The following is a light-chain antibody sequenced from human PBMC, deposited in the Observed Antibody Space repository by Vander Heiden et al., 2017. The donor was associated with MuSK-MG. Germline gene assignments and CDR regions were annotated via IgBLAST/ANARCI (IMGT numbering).Light chain of an antibody. CDR2: GAS. J-gene: IGKJ1*01. V-gene: IGKV3-20*01. CDR3: QQDHISPGT. CDR1: QSVSTNY. Sequence: EIVLTQSPGTLSLSPGETVTLSCRASQSVSTNYLAWYQQKPGQAPRLLIYGASSRATGISDRFSGSGSGTDFTLTISRLEPEDFAVFYCQQDHISPGTFGQGTKVEIK.